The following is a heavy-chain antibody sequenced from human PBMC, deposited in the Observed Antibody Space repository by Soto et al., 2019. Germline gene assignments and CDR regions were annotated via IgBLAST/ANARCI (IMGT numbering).Heavy chain of an antibody. Sequence: QVQLVQSGAEVKKPGASVKVSCKASGYTFSTYGISWVRQAPGQGLEWMGWISGYTGNRNYAQKFQDRVTMTTDTSTSTAYMELRSLKSGDTAVYFCARGAAAVLFDPRGQGTLVTVSS. D-gene: IGHD6-13*01. CDR1: GYTFSTYG. V-gene: IGHV1-18*01. J-gene: IGHJ5*02. CDR3: ARGAAAVLFDP. CDR2: ISGYTGNR.